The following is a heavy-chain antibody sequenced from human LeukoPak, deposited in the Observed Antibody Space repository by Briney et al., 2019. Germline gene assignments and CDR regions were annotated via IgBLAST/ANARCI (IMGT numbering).Heavy chain of an antibody. CDR3: ARISGYDSSGYYPDY. V-gene: IGHV3-33*01. J-gene: IGHJ4*02. CDR1: GFTFSSYG. CDR2: IWYDGSNK. Sequence: PGRSLRLSCAASGFTFSSYGMHWVRQAPGKGLEWVAVIWYDGSNKYYTDSVKGRFTISRDNSKNTLYLQMSSLRAEETAVYYCARISGYDSSGYYPDYWGQGTLVTVSS. D-gene: IGHD3-22*01.